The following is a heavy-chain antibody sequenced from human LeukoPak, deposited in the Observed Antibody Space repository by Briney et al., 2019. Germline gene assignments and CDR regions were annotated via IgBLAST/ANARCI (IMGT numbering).Heavy chain of an antibody. Sequence: SETLSLTCTVSGGSISSHYWGWIRQPPGKGLEWIGYIYYSGSTNYNPSLKSRVTISVDTSKNQFSLKLSSVTAADTAVYYCARATYYYDSSGYYPLFDYWGQGTLDTVSS. D-gene: IGHD3-22*01. CDR1: GGSISSHY. J-gene: IGHJ4*02. V-gene: IGHV4-59*11. CDR2: IYYSGST. CDR3: ARATYYYDSSGYYPLFDY.